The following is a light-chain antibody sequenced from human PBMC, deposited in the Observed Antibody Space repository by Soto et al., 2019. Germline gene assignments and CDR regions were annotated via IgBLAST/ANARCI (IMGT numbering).Light chain of an antibody. V-gene: IGKV1-5*01. CDR2: DAS. CDR1: QSISSW. Sequence: DIQMTQSPSTLSASVGDRVTITCRASQSISSWLARYQQKPGKAPKLLIYDASCLESGVPSRFICSGSVTEFTLTIISLQPYDFASYYCQQYNSYPGTFGQGTKVQIK. J-gene: IGKJ1*01. CDR3: QQYNSYPGT.